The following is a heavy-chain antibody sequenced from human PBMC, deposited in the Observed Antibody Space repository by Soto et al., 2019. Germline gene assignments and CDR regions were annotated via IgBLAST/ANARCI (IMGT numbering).Heavy chain of an antibody. CDR3: VRGVVAPHLYGMDV. CDR1: GGSISSYY. CDR2: IYYSGST. D-gene: IGHD2-15*01. Sequence: QVQLQESGPGLVKPSETLSLTCTVSGGSISSYYWSWIRQPPGKGLEWIGYIYYSGSTNYDPSLTRRVTISVDTYKNQFSLKLSSVTAADTAVYYCVRGVVAPHLYGMDVWGQGTTVTVSS. J-gene: IGHJ6*02. V-gene: IGHV4-59*08.